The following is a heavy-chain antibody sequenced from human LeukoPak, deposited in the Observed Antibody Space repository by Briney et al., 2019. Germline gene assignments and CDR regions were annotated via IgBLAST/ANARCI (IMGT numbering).Heavy chain of an antibody. J-gene: IGHJ4*02. CDR3: ARDSVAYSSSFDY. CDR2: IKQDGSEK. D-gene: IGHD6-6*01. Sequence: GGSLRLSCAASGFTFNSYWMSWVRQAPGKGLEWVANIKQDGSEKYYVDSVKGRFTISRDNAKNSLYLKMKSLRAEDTAVYYCARDSVAYSSSFDYWGQGTLVTVSS. V-gene: IGHV3-7*01. CDR1: GFTFNSYW.